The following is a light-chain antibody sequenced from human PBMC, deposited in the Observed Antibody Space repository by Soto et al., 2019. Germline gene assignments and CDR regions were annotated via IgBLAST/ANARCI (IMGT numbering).Light chain of an antibody. CDR1: QSVSNNY. Sequence: EIVLTQSPGTLSLSPGERATLSCSSSQSVSNNYLAWYQQKPGQAPRLLIFGASIRATGIPARFSGSGSGTDFTLTISSLQPEDVATYYCQKYNSAPWTFGQGTKVDIK. CDR3: QKYNSAPWT. V-gene: IGKV3-20*01. CDR2: GAS. J-gene: IGKJ1*01.